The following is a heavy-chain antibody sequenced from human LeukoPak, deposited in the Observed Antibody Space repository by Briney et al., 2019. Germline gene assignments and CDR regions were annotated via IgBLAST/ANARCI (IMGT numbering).Heavy chain of an antibody. J-gene: IGHJ4*02. CDR3: ASGTYYDILTLTRGHALPPQAVGH. D-gene: IGHD3-9*01. CDR1: GFTFSSYG. Sequence: GGSLRLSCAASGFTFSSYGMHWVRQAPGKGLEWVAVISYDGSNKYYADSVKGRFTISRDNSKNTLYLQMNSLRAEDTAVYYCASGTYYDILTLTRGHALPPQAVGHWGQGTLVTVSS. V-gene: IGHV3-30*03. CDR2: ISYDGSNK.